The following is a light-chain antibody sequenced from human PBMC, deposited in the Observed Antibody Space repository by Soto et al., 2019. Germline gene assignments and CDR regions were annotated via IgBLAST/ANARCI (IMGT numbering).Light chain of an antibody. Sequence: EIVLTQSPATLSLSPGERATLSCRASQSVSSYLAWYHQKPGQAPRLLIYDASNRATGIPARFSGSGSGTEVSPTISSLQPEDFAVYYCQQRSNWPRGTLGQGTKLEIK. CDR3: QQRSNWPRGT. J-gene: IGKJ2*02. CDR2: DAS. V-gene: IGKV3-11*01. CDR1: QSVSSY.